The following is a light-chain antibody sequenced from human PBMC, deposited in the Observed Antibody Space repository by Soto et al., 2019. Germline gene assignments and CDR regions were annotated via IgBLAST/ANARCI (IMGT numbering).Light chain of an antibody. CDR3: QQTYSPPWT. V-gene: IGKV1-39*01. J-gene: IGKJ1*01. CDR1: QSIRSY. Sequence: DIHMTHSPSSVSSSLVDRVTITCRASQSIRSYLNWYQQQPGKAPKLLIYAAASLQSGVPSRFRGFGAGTDFTLTITSLQAEDFAIYYCQQTYSPPWTFGQGTKVDIK. CDR2: AAA.